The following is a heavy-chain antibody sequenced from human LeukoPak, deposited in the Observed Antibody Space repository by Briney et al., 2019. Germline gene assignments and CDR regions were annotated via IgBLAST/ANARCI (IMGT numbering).Heavy chain of an antibody. CDR2: IYTSGST. CDR3: ARDLARGWFDP. CDR1: GGSISSGSYY. Sequence: PSQTLSLTCTVSGGSISSGSYYWSWIRQPAGKGLEWIGRIYTSGSTNYNPSLKSRVTISVDTSKNQLSLKLSSVTAADTAVYYCARDLARGWFDPWGQGTLVTVSS. J-gene: IGHJ5*02. V-gene: IGHV4-61*02. D-gene: IGHD3-16*01.